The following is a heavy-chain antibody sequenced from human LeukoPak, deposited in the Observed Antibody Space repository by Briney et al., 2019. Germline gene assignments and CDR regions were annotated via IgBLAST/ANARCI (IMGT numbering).Heavy chain of an antibody. Sequence: PGGSLRLSCEASGFAFGSYAMTWVRQAPGKGLDWVSVIGASGADTYYADSVKGRFTVSRDNAKNTLYLHMSSLRAEDTAVYFCARRPRDSSGYYLGAFHDWGQGTLVTVSS. CDR2: IGASGADT. D-gene: IGHD3-22*01. V-gene: IGHV3-23*01. CDR3: ARRPRDSSGYYLGAFHD. J-gene: IGHJ4*02. CDR1: GFAFGSYA.